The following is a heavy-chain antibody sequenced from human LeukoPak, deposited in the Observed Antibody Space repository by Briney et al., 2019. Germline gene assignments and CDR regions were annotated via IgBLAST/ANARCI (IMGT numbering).Heavy chain of an antibody. D-gene: IGHD1-14*01. CDR2: INPNNGDT. CDR3: AREIPSTINGFDI. Sequence: GAPVKVSCKASGYTFTGYYMHWLRQAPGQGLEWMGWINPNNGDTKYAQKFQGRVTMTRDTSISTAYMELSRMTSDDTAVYYCAREIPSTINGFDIWGQGTVITVSS. CDR1: GYTFTGYY. J-gene: IGHJ3*02. V-gene: IGHV1-2*02.